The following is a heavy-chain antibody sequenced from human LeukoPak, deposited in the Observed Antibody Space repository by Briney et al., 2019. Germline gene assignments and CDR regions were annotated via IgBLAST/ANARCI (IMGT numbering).Heavy chain of an antibody. J-gene: IGHJ6*02. CDR2: MNPNSGNT. V-gene: IGHV1-8*01. CDR1: GYTFTSYD. D-gene: IGHD6-13*01. CDR3: ARRLHSSSWYNYYYYGMDV. Sequence: ASAKVSCRASGYTFTSYDINWVRQATGQGLEWMGWMNPNSGNTGYAQKFQGRVTMTRNTSISTAYMELSSLRSEDTAVYYCARRLHSSSWYNYYYYGMDVWGQGTTVTVSS.